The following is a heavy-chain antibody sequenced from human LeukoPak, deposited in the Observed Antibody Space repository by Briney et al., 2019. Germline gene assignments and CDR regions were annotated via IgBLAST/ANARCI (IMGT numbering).Heavy chain of an antibody. CDR1: GYSISSGYY. CDR3: ARDGDTAIGY. V-gene: IGHV4-38-2*02. Sequence: SETLSLTCIVSGYSISSGYYWGWIRQPPGKGLEWIGSIYHSGSTYYNPSLKSRVTISVDTSKNQFSLKLSSVTAADTAVYYCARDGDTAIGYWGQGTLVTVSS. CDR2: IYHSGST. J-gene: IGHJ4*02. D-gene: IGHD5-18*01.